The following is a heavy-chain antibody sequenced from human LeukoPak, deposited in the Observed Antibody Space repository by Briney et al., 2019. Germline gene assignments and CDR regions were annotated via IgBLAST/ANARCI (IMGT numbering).Heavy chain of an antibody. J-gene: IGHJ3*02. CDR3: ARQRSGWSYDAFDI. CDR1: GYTFTSYD. V-gene: IGHV1-8*03. D-gene: IGHD6-19*01. CDR2: MNPNSGNT. Sequence: ASVKFSCKASGYTFTSYDIIWVRQATGQGLEWMGWMNPNSGNTGYAQKFQGRVTITRNTSISTAYMELSSLRSEDTAVYYCARQRSGWSYDAFDIWGQGTMVTVSS.